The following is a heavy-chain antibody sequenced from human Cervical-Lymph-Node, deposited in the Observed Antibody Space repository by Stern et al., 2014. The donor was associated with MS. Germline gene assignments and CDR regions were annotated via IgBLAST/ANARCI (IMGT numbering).Heavy chain of an antibody. CDR3: ARYYYGGSHTDY. V-gene: IGHV3-48*02. CDR1: GFTFNIYS. CDR2: ISSTDTK. D-gene: IGHD3-10*01. Sequence: EVQLVQSGGGLVQPGGSLRLSCAASGFTFNIYSMNWLRQVPGKGLEWVAYISSTDTKYYADSVKGRFAISRDNAKKSLYLQMHSLRDEDTGTYYCARYYYGGSHTDYWGQGTLVTVPS. J-gene: IGHJ4*02.